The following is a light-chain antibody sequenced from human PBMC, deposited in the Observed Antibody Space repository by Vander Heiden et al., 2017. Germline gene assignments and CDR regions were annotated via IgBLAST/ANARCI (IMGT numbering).Light chain of an antibody. V-gene: IGKV3-11*01. J-gene: IGKJ5*01. CDR3: QQRVSWPIT. CDR1: QSVDFQ. CDR2: DAS. Sequence: EIVLTQSPATLSLSPGESATLSCRASQSVDFQLAWYQQKPGQAPRLLIYDASNRATGTPARFSGSGSGTDFTLTIGSLEPEDFVVYFCQQRVSWPITFGQGTRLEI.